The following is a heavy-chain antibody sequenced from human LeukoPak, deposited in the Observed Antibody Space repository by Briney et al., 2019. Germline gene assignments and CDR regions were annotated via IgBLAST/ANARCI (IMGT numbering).Heavy chain of an antibody. V-gene: IGHV3-23*01. D-gene: IGHD6-6*01. CDR2: ISGSGDNT. CDR3: ARGQIAA. CDR1: GFTFSPYA. J-gene: IGHJ4*02. Sequence: GGSLRLSCAASGFTFSPYAMSWVRQAPGKGLEWVSAISGSGDNTDYADTGKGRFTISRDNAKNSLYLQMNSLRAEDTAVYYCARGQIAAWGQGTLVTVSS.